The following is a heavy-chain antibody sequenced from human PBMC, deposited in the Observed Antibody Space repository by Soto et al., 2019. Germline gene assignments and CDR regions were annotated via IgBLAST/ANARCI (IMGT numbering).Heavy chain of an antibody. D-gene: IGHD3-22*01. CDR2: INPSGGST. J-gene: IGHJ5*02. Sequence: GLEWMGIINPSGGSTSYAQKFQGRVTMTRDTSTSTVYMELSSLRSEDTAVYYCARDGYYYDSSGYLYHWCDPWGKGTLVTVSS. V-gene: IGHV1-46*01. CDR3: ARDGYYYDSSGYLYHWCDP.